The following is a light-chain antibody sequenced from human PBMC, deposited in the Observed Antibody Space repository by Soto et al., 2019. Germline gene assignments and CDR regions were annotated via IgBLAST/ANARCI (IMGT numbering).Light chain of an antibody. CDR2: GAS. J-gene: IGKJ4*01. CDR1: QSVSSSY. CDR3: QQRSDWLALT. V-gene: IGKV3D-20*02. Sequence: EIVLTQSPGTLSLSPGERATLSCRAIQSVSSSYLAWYQQKPGQAPRLLIYGASSRATGIPDRFSGSGSGTDFTLTISSLEPEDFAVYYCQQRSDWLALTFGGGTKVDIK.